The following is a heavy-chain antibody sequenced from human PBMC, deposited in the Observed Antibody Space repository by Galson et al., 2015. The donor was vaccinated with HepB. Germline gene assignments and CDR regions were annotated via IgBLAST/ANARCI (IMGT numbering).Heavy chain of an antibody. Sequence: QSGAEVKKPGESLKISCKGSGYSFTGYWIGWVRQMPGKGLEWMGIIYPGDSDTRYSPSFQGQVTISADKSISTAYLQWSSLKASDTAMYYCARPRGGVVGATEAFDIWGQGTMVTVSS. CDR2: IYPGDSDT. D-gene: IGHD1-26*01. V-gene: IGHV5-51*01. CDR1: GYSFTGYW. CDR3: ARPRGGVVGATEAFDI. J-gene: IGHJ3*02.